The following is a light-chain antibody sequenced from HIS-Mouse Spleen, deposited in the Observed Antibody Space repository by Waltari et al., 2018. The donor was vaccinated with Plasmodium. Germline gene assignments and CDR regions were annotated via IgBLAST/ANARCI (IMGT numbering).Light chain of an antibody. CDR3: QQYYSYLLT. Sequence: AIRMTLSPSSFSASTGDRAPITCRASQGISSYLAWYQQKPGKAPKILIYAASTLQSGVPSRFSGSGSGTDFTLTISCLQSEDFATYYCQQYYSYLLTFGGGTKVEIK. V-gene: IGKV1-8*01. J-gene: IGKJ4*01. CDR2: AAS. CDR1: QGISSY.